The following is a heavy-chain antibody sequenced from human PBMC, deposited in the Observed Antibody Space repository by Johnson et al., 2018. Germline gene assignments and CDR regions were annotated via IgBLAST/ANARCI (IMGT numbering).Heavy chain of an antibody. Sequence: QVQLVQSGGGVVQPGRSLRLSCAASGSIFSGYVMHWVRQAPGKGLEWVALKSHDGISKQYGDSVKDRFTISRDDSKNTLYLEMNSLRVEDTAVYYCGRGGDRSGGAGILDRWGQGTMVTVSS. J-gene: IGHJ3*02. CDR2: KSHDGISK. CDR3: GRGGDRSGGAGILDR. V-gene: IGHV3-30*03. D-gene: IGHD6-19*01. CDR1: GSIFSGYV.